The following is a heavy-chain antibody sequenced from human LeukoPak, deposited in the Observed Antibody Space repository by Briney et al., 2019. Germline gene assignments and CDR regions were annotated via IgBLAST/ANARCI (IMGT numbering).Heavy chain of an antibody. CDR2: IRTNGGRT. CDR1: GFTFNNYA. D-gene: IGHD6-13*01. Sequence: GGSLRLSCAASGFTFNNYAMSWVRQAPGKGLEYVSAIRTNGGRTFYADSVKGRFTISRDNSKNTLYLQMGSLRVEDMAVYYCARVTTSWYDYWGQGTLVTVSS. J-gene: IGHJ4*02. V-gene: IGHV3-64*02. CDR3: ARVTTSWYDY.